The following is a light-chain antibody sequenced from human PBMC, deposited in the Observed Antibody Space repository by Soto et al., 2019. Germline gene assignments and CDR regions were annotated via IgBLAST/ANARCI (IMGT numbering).Light chain of an antibody. CDR2: DAS. CDR1: QSIITD. J-gene: IGKJ3*01. V-gene: IGKV3-11*01. CDR3: QHRSNWPLT. Sequence: DIVLTQSPGTLSLSPGERATLSCGASQSIITDLAWYQQRPGQAPRLLIYDASTRATGIPARFSGSGSGTDFTLTISSLEPEDFAVYYCQHRSNWPLTFGPGTKVDIK.